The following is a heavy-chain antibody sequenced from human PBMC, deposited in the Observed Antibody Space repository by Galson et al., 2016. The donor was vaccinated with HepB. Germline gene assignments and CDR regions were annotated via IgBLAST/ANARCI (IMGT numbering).Heavy chain of an antibody. Sequence: SVKVSCKASGYTFISYGISWVRQAPGQGLEWMGWISAYNGNTHYAQSLQGRVTVTTETSTSTAYMELRSLRSDDTAVYYCARDNDYGFPHLHPRGSWGQGTLVTVSS. V-gene: IGHV1-18*01. CDR3: ARDNDYGFPHLHPRGS. CDR2: ISAYNGNT. D-gene: IGHD3-10*01. CDR1: GYTFISYG. J-gene: IGHJ5*02.